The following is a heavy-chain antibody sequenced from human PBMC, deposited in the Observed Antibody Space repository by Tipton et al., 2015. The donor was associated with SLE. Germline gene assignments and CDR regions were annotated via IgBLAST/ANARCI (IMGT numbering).Heavy chain of an antibody. CDR2: IYYSGST. CDR1: GGSFSSHY. CDR3: ARSAGYGSSWAHFDY. V-gene: IGHV4-59*11. J-gene: IGHJ4*02. Sequence: TLSLTCTVYGGSFSSHYWSWIRQPPGKGLEWIGYIYYSGSTNYNPSLKSRVTISVDTSKNQFSLKLSSVTAADTAVYYCARSAGYGSSWAHFDYWGQGILDTVSS. D-gene: IGHD6-13*01.